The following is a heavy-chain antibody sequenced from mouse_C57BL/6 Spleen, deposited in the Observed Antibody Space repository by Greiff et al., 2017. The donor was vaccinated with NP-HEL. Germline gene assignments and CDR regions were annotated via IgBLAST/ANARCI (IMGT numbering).Heavy chain of an antibody. J-gene: IGHJ4*01. D-gene: IGHD2-3*01. CDR2: IYPGDGDT. Sequence: VKLMESGPELVKPGASVKISCKASGYAFSSSWMNWVKQRPGKGLEWIGRIYPGDGDTNYNGKFKGKATLTADKSSSTAYMQLSSLTSEDSAVYFCAKDRMEGYAMDYWGQGTSVTVSS. V-gene: IGHV1-82*01. CDR1: GYAFSSSW. CDR3: AKDRMEGYAMDY.